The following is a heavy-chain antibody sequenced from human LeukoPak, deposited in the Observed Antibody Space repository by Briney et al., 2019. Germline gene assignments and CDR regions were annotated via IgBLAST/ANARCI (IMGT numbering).Heavy chain of an antibody. J-gene: IGHJ4*02. D-gene: IGHD2-2*01. CDR2: ISSSGSTM. Sequence: GGSLRLSCAASGFTFSSYEMNWVRQAPGKGLEWVSYISSSGSTMYYADSVKGRFTISRDNAKNTLYLQMNSLRAEDTAVYYCARDEYLWVVIQLGLFDYWGQGTLVTVSS. V-gene: IGHV3-48*03. CDR1: GFTFSSYE. CDR3: ARDEYLWVVIQLGLFDY.